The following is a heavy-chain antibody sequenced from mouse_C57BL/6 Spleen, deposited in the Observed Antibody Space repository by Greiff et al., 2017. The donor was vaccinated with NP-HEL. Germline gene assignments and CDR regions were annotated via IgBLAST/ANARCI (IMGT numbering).Heavy chain of an antibody. Sequence: QVQLKQPGAELVRPGTSVKLSCKASGYTFTSYWMHWVKQRPGQGLEWIGVIDPSDSYTNYNQKFKGKATLTVDTSSSTAYMQLSSLTSEDSAVYYCAREGDGNDEGGAMDYWGQGTSVTVSS. V-gene: IGHV1-59*01. CDR1: GYTFTSYW. J-gene: IGHJ4*01. CDR2: IDPSDSYT. D-gene: IGHD2-12*01. CDR3: AREGDGNDEGGAMDY.